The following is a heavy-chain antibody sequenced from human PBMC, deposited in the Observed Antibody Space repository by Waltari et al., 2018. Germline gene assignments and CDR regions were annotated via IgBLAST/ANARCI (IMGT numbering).Heavy chain of an antibody. J-gene: IGHJ4*02. V-gene: IGHV4-59*01. D-gene: IGHD6-19*01. CDR3: ARGSGWYYN. CDR2: ISNSGNT. Sequence: QVQLQESGSGLVKPSETLSLTCTVSGGSISSYYWSWIRPPPGKGLEWIGYISNSGNTSLNPSLNRRLTIPVDTSNLQFCLKLSSMTTADTAMYYGARGSGWYYNWGQGTLVTVTS. CDR1: GGSISSYY.